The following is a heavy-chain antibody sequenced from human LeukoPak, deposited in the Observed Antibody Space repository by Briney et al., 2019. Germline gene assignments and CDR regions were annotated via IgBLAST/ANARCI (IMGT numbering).Heavy chain of an antibody. CDR1: GFTFGDYA. CDR3: TRASRPDIAVAGTGKVSFDP. CDR2: IRSKACGGTA. J-gene: IGHJ5*02. Sequence: GGSLRLSCTASGFTFGDYAMSWFRQAPGKGLEWVGFIRSKACGGTAEYAASVKGRFTISRDDSKSIAYLQMNSLKTEDTAVYYCTRASRPDIAVAGTGKVSFDPWGQGTLVTVSS. D-gene: IGHD6-19*01. V-gene: IGHV3-49*03.